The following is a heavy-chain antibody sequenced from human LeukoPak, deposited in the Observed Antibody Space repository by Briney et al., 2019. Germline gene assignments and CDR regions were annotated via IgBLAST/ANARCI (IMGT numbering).Heavy chain of an antibody. CDR3: ATDHHYDFWSGSLKEGVDTFDI. Sequence: PGGSLRLSCATSGITFSNAYMHWVRQARGKGLEWVGRIKSKTDGGTTDYAAPVKGRFAISREDSNNTLFLDMNSLKTEDTAVYFCATDHHYDFWSGSLKEGVDTFDIWGQGTMVTVSS. V-gene: IGHV3-15*01. CDR1: GITFSNAY. CDR2: IKSKTDGGTT. J-gene: IGHJ3*02. D-gene: IGHD3-3*01.